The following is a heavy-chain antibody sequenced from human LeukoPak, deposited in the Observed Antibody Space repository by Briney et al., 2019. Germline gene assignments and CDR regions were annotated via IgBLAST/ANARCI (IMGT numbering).Heavy chain of an antibody. V-gene: IGHV3-23*01. CDR1: GFTFSNHA. D-gene: IGHD2-15*01. CDR3: AKGRIGGTLAFDI. Sequence: GGSLRLSCAASGFTFSNHAMSWVRQAPVKGLEWVSAISGSGGSTYYADSVKGRFTISRDISKNTLYLQMNSLRAEDTAVYYCAKGRIGGTLAFDIWGQGTMVTVSS. CDR2: ISGSGGST. J-gene: IGHJ3*02.